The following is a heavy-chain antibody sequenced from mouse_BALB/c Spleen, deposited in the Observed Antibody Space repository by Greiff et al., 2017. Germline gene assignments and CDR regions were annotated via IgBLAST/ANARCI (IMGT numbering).Heavy chain of an antibody. D-gene: IGHD2-1*01. CDR3: ARGDYGNYGWFAY. CDR2: ISNGGGST. Sequence: EVQGVESGGGLVQPGGSLKLSCAASGFTFSSYTMSWVRQTPEKRLEWVAYISNGGGSTYYPDTVKGRFTISRDNAKNTLYLQMSSLKSEDTAMYYCARGDYGNYGWFAYWGQGTLVTVSA. J-gene: IGHJ3*01. V-gene: IGHV5-12-2*01. CDR1: GFTFSSYT.